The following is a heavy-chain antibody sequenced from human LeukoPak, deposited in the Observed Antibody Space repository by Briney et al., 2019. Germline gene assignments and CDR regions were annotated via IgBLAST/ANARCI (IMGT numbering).Heavy chain of an antibody. CDR2: ISYDGINE. J-gene: IGHJ4*02. CDR1: GFTFITYA. CDR3: VRDAGFLSSGSYQAPFDY. Sequence: PGGSLRLSCAASGFTFITYAMHWVRQAPGKGLEWVAIISYDGINEYYADSVKGRFTISRVNSKNTLYLQMNSLRAEDTAVYYCVRDAGFLSSGSYQAPFDYWGQGTLVTVSS. D-gene: IGHD1-26*01. V-gene: IGHV3-30-3*01.